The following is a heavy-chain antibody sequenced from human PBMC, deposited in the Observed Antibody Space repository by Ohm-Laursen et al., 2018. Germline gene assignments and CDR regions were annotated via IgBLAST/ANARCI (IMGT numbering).Heavy chain of an antibody. D-gene: IGHD3-22*01. CDR1: GFTFSRYG. V-gene: IGHV3-33*08. CDR3: ARDAEEFDSSGPRFDY. J-gene: IGHJ4*02. CDR2: IWSDGNNK. Sequence: SLRLSCAASGFTFSRYGMHWVRQAPGKGLEWVAVIWSDGNNKYYADSVKGRFTISRDTPRNTLYMQMNSLRVEDTALYYCARDAEEFDSSGPRFDYWGQGTLVTVSS.